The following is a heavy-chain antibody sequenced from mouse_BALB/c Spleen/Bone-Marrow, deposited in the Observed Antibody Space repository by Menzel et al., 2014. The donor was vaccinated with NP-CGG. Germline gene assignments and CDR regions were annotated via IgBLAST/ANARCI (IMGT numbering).Heavy chain of an antibody. J-gene: IGHJ4*01. D-gene: IGHD5-5*01. CDR1: GYSITSGYY. V-gene: IGHV3-6*02. Sequence: EVQLQQSGPGLVKPSQSLSLTCSVTGYSITSGYYWNWIRQLPGNKLEWMGYISYDGSNDYNPSLKNRISITRDTSKNQFFLKLNSVTTEDTATYYCAKGGIYLMDYWGQGTSVTVSS. CDR2: ISYDGSN. CDR3: AKGGIYLMDY.